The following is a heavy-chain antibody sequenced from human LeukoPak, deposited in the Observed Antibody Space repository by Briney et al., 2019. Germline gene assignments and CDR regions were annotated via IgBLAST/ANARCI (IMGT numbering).Heavy chain of an antibody. CDR1: GFTFSSYW. CDR3: ARASFNGPDAFDI. Sequence: GGSLRLSCVASGFTFSSYWMSWVRQAPGKGLEWVANIKQDGSEKYYVDSVKGRFTVSRDNAKNSLSLQMNSLRADDTAVYFCARASFNGPDAFDIWGQGTMVTVSS. CDR2: IKQDGSEK. V-gene: IGHV3-7*01. D-gene: IGHD2-8*01. J-gene: IGHJ3*02.